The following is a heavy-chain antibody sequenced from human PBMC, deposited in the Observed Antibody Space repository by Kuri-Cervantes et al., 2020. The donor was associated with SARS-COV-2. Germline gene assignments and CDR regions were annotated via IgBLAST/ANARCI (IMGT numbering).Heavy chain of an antibody. Sequence: GSLRLSCAASGFTFSSYAMSWVRQAPGKGLEWVSAISGSGGSTYYADSVKGRFTISRDNSKNTLYLQMNSLRAEDTAVYYCAKDKVLLWFRESQTFDYWGQGTPVTVSS. V-gene: IGHV3-23*01. CDR2: ISGSGGST. CDR1: GFTFSSYA. CDR3: AKDKVLLWFRESQTFDY. D-gene: IGHD3-10*01. J-gene: IGHJ4*02.